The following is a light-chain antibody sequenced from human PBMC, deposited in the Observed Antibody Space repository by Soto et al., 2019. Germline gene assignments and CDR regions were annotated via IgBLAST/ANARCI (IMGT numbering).Light chain of an antibody. CDR3: QQRYDWPLT. CDR1: QSVGSF. J-gene: IGKJ5*01. Sequence: EIVLTQSPATLSLSPGERATLSCRASQSVGSFLAWYQQKPGQAPRLLTYDASNGATGIPARFSGSGSGTDFTLTISSLEPEDFAVYYCQQRYDWPLTFGPGTRLEVK. CDR2: DAS. V-gene: IGKV3-11*01.